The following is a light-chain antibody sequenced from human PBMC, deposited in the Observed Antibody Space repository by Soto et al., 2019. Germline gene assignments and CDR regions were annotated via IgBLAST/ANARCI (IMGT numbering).Light chain of an antibody. CDR1: QSVSSY. Sequence: EIVLTQSPATLSLSPGERATLSCRASQSVSSYLAWYQQKPGQAPRLLIYDASNRATVIPARFSASGSGTDFPLTISSIEPEDSAVYYCQQRGNWITFGPGTRLEIK. CDR3: QQRGNWIT. V-gene: IGKV3-11*01. CDR2: DAS. J-gene: IGKJ5*01.